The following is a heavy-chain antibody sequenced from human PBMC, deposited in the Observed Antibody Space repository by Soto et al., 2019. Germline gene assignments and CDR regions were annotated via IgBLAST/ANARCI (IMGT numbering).Heavy chain of an antibody. CDR1: GFTFSSYT. J-gene: IGHJ6*02. V-gene: IGHV3-21*02. Sequence: QLVESGGGLVKPGGSLRLSCAASGFTFSSYTVTWVRQAPGKGLEWVSSISSGSSYIDYADSLKGQFTFSRDDATNTLYRQMNGARGQHTALYYWATSFTEPWYLYGMDVWGQGTTVNVPS. CDR3: ATSFTEPWYLYGMDV. CDR2: ISSGSSYI. D-gene: IGHD5-18*01.